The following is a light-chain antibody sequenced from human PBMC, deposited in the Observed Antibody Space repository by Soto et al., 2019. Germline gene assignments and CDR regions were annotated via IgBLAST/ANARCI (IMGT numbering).Light chain of an antibody. J-gene: IGKJ4*01. Sequence: EIVLTQSPGTLSLSPGERATLSCRASQSVSSSYLAWYQQKPGQTPRLLIYGASNRATGIPDRFSGSGSGTDFTLTISRLEPEDFAVYYCQQYVSPLTFGGGTKVEIK. V-gene: IGKV3-20*01. CDR3: QQYVSPLT. CDR1: QSVSSSY. CDR2: GAS.